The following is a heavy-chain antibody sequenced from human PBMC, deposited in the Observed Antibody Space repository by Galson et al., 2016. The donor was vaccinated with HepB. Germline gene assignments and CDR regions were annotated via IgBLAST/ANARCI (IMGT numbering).Heavy chain of an antibody. J-gene: IGHJ3*02. CDR3: ASGGFHYLETSDYYYRSDAFDI. D-gene: IGHD3-22*01. Sequence: SLRLSCAASGFTFSDYYMTWIRRAPGKGLEWVSYISGSGRTIYYADSVKGRFAISRDNDQNSVNLQMNNRRAEDTAVYYCASGGFHYLETSDYYYRSDAFDIWGQGTLVTVS. V-gene: IGHV3-11*01. CDR1: GFTFSDYY. CDR2: ISGSGRTI.